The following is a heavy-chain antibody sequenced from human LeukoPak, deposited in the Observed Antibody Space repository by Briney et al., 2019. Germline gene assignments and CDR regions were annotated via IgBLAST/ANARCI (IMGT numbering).Heavy chain of an antibody. CDR1: RGTFSSYA. J-gene: IGHJ4*02. D-gene: IGHD5-12*01. CDR3: ARVFSSVATFYYFDY. V-gene: IGHV1-69*01. CDR2: IIPIFGTA. Sequence: SVKVSCKASRGTFSSYAISWVRQAPGQGLEWMGGIIPIFGTANYAQKFQGRVTITADESTSTAYMELSSLRSEDTAVYYCARVFSSVATFYYFDYWGQGTLVTVSS.